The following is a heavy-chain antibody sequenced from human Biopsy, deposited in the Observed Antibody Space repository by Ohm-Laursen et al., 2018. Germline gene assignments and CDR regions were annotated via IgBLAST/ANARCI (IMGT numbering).Heavy chain of an antibody. V-gene: IGHV4-4*07. CDR2: IYSSGGS. D-gene: IGHD6-19*01. Sequence: GTLSLTCSVSGGSTNDYFWSWIRQPAGETLEWIGRIYSSGGSSYNPSLKSRISMSMDTSSNQFSLTLTSVTAADTAVYYCARTPGKAVAGRFLDLWGRGTLVTVSS. J-gene: IGHJ2*01. CDR1: GGSTNDYF. CDR3: ARTPGKAVAGRFLDL.